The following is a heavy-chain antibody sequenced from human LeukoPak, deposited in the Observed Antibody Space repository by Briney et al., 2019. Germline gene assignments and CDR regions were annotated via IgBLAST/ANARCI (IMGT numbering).Heavy chain of an antibody. V-gene: IGHV3-23*03. CDR3: AKRNTMIRGGPSFDY. CDR2: IFGAGKNTT. J-gene: IGHJ4*02. CDR1: GFTFSSYE. Sequence: GGSLRLSCAASGFTFSSYEMNWVRQAPGKGLEWVSIIFGAGKNTTYYADSVKGRFTVSRDNSKNTLYLQMTNLRPEDTAKYYCAKRNTMIRGGPSFDYWGQGILVAVSS. D-gene: IGHD3-10*01.